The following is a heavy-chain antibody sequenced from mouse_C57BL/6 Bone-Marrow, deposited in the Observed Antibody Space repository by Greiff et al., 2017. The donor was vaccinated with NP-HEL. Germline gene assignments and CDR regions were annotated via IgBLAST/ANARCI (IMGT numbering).Heavy chain of an antibody. CDR3: ARGTKGLFDY. CDR2: IYPGSGNT. D-gene: IGHD1-3*01. V-gene: IGHV1-66*01. CDR1: GYSFTSYY. Sequence: QVQLQQSGPELVKPGASVKISCKASGYSFTSYYIHWVKQRPGQGLEWIGWIYPGSGNTKYNEKFKGKATLTADTSSSTAYMQLSSLTSEDSAVYYWARGTKGLFDYWGRGTALTVSS. J-gene: IGHJ2*01.